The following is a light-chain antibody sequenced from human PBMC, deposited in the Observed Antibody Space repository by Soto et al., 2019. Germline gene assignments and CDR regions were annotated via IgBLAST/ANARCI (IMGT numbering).Light chain of an antibody. J-gene: IGKJ2*01. Sequence: EIVLTQSPGTLSLSPGERATLSCRASEFLSSSYLVWYQQKPGQAPRLLIYAASRRATGIPDRFSGSGSATEYTLTINTLEPEDFAVYYCQQQGTFGQGTKLKIK. CDR2: AAS. CDR1: EFLSSSY. CDR3: QQQGT. V-gene: IGKV3-20*01.